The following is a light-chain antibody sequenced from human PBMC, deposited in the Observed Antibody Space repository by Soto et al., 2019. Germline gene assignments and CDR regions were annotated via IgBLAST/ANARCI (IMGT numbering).Light chain of an antibody. J-gene: IGLJ2*01. CDR3: QSYDSSLSGSV. Sequence: QSVLTQPPSVSGAPGQRVTISCTGSTSNIGTGYDVHWYQQLPRTAPKLLIYGNSNRPSGVSDRFSGSKSGTSASLAITGLQTEDEADYYCQSYDSSLSGSVFGGGTKLTVL. CDR2: GNS. CDR1: TSNIGTGYD. V-gene: IGLV1-40*01.